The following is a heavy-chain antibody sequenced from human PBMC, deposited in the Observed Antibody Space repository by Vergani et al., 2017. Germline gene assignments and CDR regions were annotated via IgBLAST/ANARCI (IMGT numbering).Heavy chain of an antibody. D-gene: IGHD2-2*01. CDR1: GFTFSSYW. Sequence: EVQLVESGGGLVQPGGSLRLSCAASGFTFSSYWMSWVRQAPGKGLEWVANIKQDGSEKYHVDSVKGRFTISRDNAKNSLYLQMNSLRAEDTAVYYCARDGALDPYCSSTSCYAVDYWGQGTLVTVSS. V-gene: IGHV3-7*01. J-gene: IGHJ4*02. CDR2: IKQDGSEK. CDR3: ARDGALDPYCSSTSCYAVDY.